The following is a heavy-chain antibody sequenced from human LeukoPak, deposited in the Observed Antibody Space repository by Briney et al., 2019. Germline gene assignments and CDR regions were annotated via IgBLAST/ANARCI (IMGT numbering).Heavy chain of an antibody. CDR2: ISGSSSYT. D-gene: IGHD6-13*01. Sequence: SLRLSCAASGFTFSDYYMSWIRQAPGKGLEWVSYISGSSSYTNYADSVKGRFTISRDNAENSLYLQMNSLRAEDAAVYYCARDSSSWFDPWGQGTLVADST. V-gene: IGHV3-11*05. CDR1: GFTFSDYY. J-gene: IGHJ5*02. CDR3: ARDSSSWFDP.